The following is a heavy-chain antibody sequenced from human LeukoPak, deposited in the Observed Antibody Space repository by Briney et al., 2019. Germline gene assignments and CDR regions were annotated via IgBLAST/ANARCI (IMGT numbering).Heavy chain of an antibody. Sequence: SETLSLTCTVSGASITSGDWYWSWIRQSPGKGLEWIGYIHFSGATFYNPSLNSRITISSDTSKSQFSLKLSSVTAADTAVYYCAGSLPYSSGWALTDVWGQGTTVTVSS. V-gene: IGHV4-30-4*08. J-gene: IGHJ6*02. CDR1: GASITSGDWY. D-gene: IGHD6-19*01. CDR2: IHFSGAT. CDR3: AGSLPYSSGWALTDV.